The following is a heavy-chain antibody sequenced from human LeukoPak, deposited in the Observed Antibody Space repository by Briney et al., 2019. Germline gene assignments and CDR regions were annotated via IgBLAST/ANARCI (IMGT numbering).Heavy chain of an antibody. CDR3: ARYYFGSGNYRTFDR. Sequence: PGGSLEISFAAPGFLLSYFPMNWVRPAPAKGLAQVPTISNTGVTHYADSVKGRFTISRDSAKNSQYLQIYSLRDEDTAVYYCARYYFGSGNYRTFDRWGQGTLVIVSS. CDR2: ISNTGVT. CDR1: GFLLSYFP. V-gene: IGHV3-69-1*01. J-gene: IGHJ4*02. D-gene: IGHD3-10*01.